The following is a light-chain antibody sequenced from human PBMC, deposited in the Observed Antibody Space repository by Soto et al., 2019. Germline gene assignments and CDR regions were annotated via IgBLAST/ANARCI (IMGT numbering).Light chain of an antibody. J-gene: IGKJ1*01. Sequence: DIKMTQSPSVLSASVGDRVTITCRASQGISNYLAWFQQKPGKVPKRLIYIASTLQSGVPSRFSGSGSGTEFTLTISSLQPDDFATYYCQHYNSYSEAFGQGTKVDIK. CDR3: QHYNSYSEA. V-gene: IGKV1-17*03. CDR1: QGISNY. CDR2: IAS.